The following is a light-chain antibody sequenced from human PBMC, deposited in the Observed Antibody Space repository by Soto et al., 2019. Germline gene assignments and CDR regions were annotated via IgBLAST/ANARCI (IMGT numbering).Light chain of an antibody. CDR1: QTISSW. CDR3: QQYDDWPS. J-gene: IGKJ1*01. Sequence: DVQITQSPSTVSGSVGDRVTITCRASQTISSWLAWYQQKPGKAPKLLIYKASTLKSGVPSRFSGSGSGTEFTLTISSLQSEDFAVYYCQQYDDWPSFGQGTKVDIK. CDR2: KAS. V-gene: IGKV1-5*03.